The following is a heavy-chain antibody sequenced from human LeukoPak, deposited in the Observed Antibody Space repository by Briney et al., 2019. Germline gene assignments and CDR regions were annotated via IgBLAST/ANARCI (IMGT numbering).Heavy chain of an antibody. D-gene: IGHD2-2*01. V-gene: IGHV3-30*03. CDR1: GFTFSSYG. J-gene: IGHJ6*02. Sequence: GGSLRLSCAASGFTFSSYGMHWVRQAPGKGLEWVAVISYDGSNKYYADSVKGRFTISRDNSKNTLYLQMNSLKTEDTAVYYCAPSHCSSTTCYVGLDVWGQGTTVTVSS. CDR3: APSHCSSTTCYVGLDV. CDR2: ISYDGSNK.